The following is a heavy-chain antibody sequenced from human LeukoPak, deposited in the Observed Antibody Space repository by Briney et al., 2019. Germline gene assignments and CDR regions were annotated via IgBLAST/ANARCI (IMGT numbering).Heavy chain of an antibody. CDR1: GYTFTSYY. CDR3: VRGVHVRVYDSNPHYGHY. D-gene: IGHD3-22*01. Sequence: ASVKVSCKASGYTFTSYYIFWVRQAPGQGLEWMGIINPRTGSTSYSQKFQGRVTMTRDMSTSTVYMELSSLRSEDTALYYCVRGVHVRVYDSNPHYGHYWGQGTLVTVSS. CDR2: INPRTGST. V-gene: IGHV1-46*01. J-gene: IGHJ4*02.